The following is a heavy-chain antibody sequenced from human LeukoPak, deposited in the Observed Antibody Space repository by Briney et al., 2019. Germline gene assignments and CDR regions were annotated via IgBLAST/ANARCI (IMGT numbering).Heavy chain of an antibody. CDR3: ARGGITMIVVYDY. CDR1: GGTFNRFA. CDR2: IVPIFGTA. D-gene: IGHD3-22*01. J-gene: IGHJ4*02. Sequence: SVKVSCKASGGTFNRFAISWVRQAPGQGLEWMGGIVPIFGTANYAQKFQGRVTMTRDTSTSTVYMELSSLRSEDTAVYYCARGGITMIVVYDYWGQGTLVTVSS. V-gene: IGHV1-69*05.